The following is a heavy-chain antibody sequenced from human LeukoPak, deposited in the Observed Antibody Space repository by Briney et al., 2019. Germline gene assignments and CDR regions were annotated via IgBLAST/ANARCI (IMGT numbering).Heavy chain of an antibody. Sequence: ASVKVSCKASGYTFTSYDINWVRRATGQGLEWMGWMNPNSGNTGYAQKFQGRVTMTRNTSISTAYMELSSLRSEDTAVYYCAISLGCSSTSCYSDAFDIWGQGTMVTVSS. J-gene: IGHJ3*02. CDR3: AISLGCSSTSCYSDAFDI. D-gene: IGHD2-2*01. CDR2: MNPNSGNT. V-gene: IGHV1-8*01. CDR1: GYTFTSYD.